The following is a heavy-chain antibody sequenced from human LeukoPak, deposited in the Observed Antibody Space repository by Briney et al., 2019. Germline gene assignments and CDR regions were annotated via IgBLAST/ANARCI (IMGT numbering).Heavy chain of an antibody. J-gene: IGHJ4*02. CDR2: IYTSGST. D-gene: IGHD3-22*01. CDR3: ARDGIEIVVNYFDY. Sequence: SETPSLTCTVSGGSISSGSYYWSWIRQPAGKGLEWMGRIYTSGSTNYNPSLKSRVTISVDTSKNQFSLKLSSVPAADPAVYYCARDGIEIVVNYFDYWGQGTLVTVSS. V-gene: IGHV4-61*02. CDR1: GGSISSGSYY.